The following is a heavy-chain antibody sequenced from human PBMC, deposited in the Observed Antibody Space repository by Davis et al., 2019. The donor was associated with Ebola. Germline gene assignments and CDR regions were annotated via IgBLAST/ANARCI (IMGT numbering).Heavy chain of an antibody. V-gene: IGHV3-30*04. D-gene: IGHD4-17*01. CDR3: AREDYGDYYFDY. Sequence: GESLKISYTDSVITFSSYAMTWVRQAPGKGLAWVAVISYDGSNKYYADSVKGRFTISRDNSKNTLYLQMNSLRAEDTAVYYCAREDYGDYYFDYWGQGTLVTVSS. CDR2: ISYDGSNK. CDR1: VITFSSYA. J-gene: IGHJ4*02.